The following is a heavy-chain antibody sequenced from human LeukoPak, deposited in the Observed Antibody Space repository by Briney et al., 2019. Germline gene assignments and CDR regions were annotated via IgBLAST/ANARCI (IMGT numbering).Heavy chain of an antibody. Sequence: KPSETLSLTCTVSGGSISSYYWSWIRQPAGKGLEWIGRIYTSGSTNYNPSLKSRVTMSVDTSKNQFSLKLSSVTAADTAVYYCARGITSSSWTYGMDVWGQGTTVTVSS. CDR1: GGSISSYY. V-gene: IGHV4-4*07. D-gene: IGHD6-13*01. J-gene: IGHJ6*02. CDR3: ARGITSSSWTYGMDV. CDR2: IYTSGST.